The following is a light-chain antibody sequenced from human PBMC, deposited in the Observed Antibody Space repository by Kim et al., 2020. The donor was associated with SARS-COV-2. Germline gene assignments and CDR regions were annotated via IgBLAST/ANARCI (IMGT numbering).Light chain of an antibody. CDR1: QSVSTN. CDR2: DAS. CDR3: QQRSVWVT. J-gene: IGKJ4*01. V-gene: IGKV3-11*01. Sequence: EIVLTQSPATLSLSPGESATLSCRASQSVSTNLAWYQQKLGQAPRLLIYDASNRATGIPARFSGSGSGTDFTLTITSLEPEDFAVYYCQQRSVWVTFGGGTKVDIK.